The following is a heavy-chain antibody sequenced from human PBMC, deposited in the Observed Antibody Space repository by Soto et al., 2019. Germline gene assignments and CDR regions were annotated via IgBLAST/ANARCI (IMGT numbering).Heavy chain of an antibody. Sequence: QVQLVESGGGVVQPGRSLRLSCAASGFTFSSYAMHWVRQAPGKGLEWVAVISYDGSNKYYADSVKGRFTISRDNSKNTLYLQMTSLRAEDTAVYYCARAYGAGGYYDSSGYYIQDYWGQGTLVTVSS. CDR3: ARAYGAGGYYDSSGYYIQDY. V-gene: IGHV3-30-3*01. J-gene: IGHJ4*02. CDR1: GFTFSSYA. D-gene: IGHD3-22*01. CDR2: ISYDGSNK.